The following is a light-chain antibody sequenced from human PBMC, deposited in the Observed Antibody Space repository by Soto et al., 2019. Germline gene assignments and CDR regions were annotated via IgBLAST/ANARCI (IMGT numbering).Light chain of an antibody. Sequence: QSALTQPRSVSGSPGQSVTISCTGTSSDVGAYNCVSWYQQYPGKVPKLMIYDVTKRPSGVPDRFSGSKSDNTASLTISGLQAEDEADYYCSSYAGSNTHVVFGGGTKLTVL. CDR3: SSYAGSNTHVV. CDR1: SSDVGAYNC. J-gene: IGLJ2*01. CDR2: DVT. V-gene: IGLV2-11*01.